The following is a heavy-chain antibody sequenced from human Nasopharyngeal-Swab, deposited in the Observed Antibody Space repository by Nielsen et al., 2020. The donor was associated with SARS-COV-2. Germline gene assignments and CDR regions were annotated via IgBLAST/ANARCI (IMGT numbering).Heavy chain of an antibody. V-gene: IGHV4-4*02. Sequence: SETLSLTCAVSGGSISSSNWWSWVRQPPGKGLEWIGEIYHSGSTNYNPSLKSRVTISVDKSKNQFSLKLSSVTAADTAVYYCARGAYSSSWYRVGMYYFDYWGQGTLVTVSS. D-gene: IGHD6-13*01. CDR2: IYHSGST. CDR3: ARGAYSSSWYRVGMYYFDY. J-gene: IGHJ4*02. CDR1: GGSISSSNW.